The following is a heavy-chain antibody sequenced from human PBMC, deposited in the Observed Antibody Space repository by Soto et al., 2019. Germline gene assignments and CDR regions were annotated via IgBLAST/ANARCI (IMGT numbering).Heavy chain of an antibody. J-gene: IGHJ4*02. V-gene: IGHV1-69*06. Sequence: QVQLVQSGAEVKKPGSSVKVSCKASGGTFSNYVVNWVRQAPGQGLEWMGRISPISGAANYAQKFQGRVTITAYKSTSTSDMELSSLRSEDTAVYYCARDMTRTVVPDFDFWGQGTLVTVSS. D-gene: IGHD1-7*01. CDR2: ISPISGAA. CDR1: GGTFSNYV. CDR3: ARDMTRTVVPDFDF.